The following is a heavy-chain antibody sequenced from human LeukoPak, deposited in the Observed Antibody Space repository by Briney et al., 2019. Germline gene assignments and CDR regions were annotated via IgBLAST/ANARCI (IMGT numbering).Heavy chain of an antibody. CDR2: ISSSSSYI. V-gene: IGHV3-21*01. CDR1: GFTFSSYS. D-gene: IGHD3-10*01. CDR3: ARGSTYYYGSGVH. J-gene: IGHJ4*02. Sequence: GGSLRLSCAASGFTFSSYSMNWVRQAPGKGPEWVSSISSSSSYIYYADSVKGRFTISRDNAKNSLYLQMNSLRAEDTAVYYCARGSTYYYGSGVHWGQGTLVTVSS.